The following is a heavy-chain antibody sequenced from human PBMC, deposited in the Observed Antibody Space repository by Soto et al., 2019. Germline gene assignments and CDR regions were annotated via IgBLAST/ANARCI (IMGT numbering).Heavy chain of an antibody. Sequence: VTSVKVSCKASGGTFSSYTISWVRQAPGQGLEWMGRIIPILGIANYAQKFQGRVTITADKSTSTAYMELSSLRSEDTAVYYCARLCEAGRVNWFDPWGQGTLVTVSS. CDR2: IIPILGIA. D-gene: IGHD6-13*01. J-gene: IGHJ5*02. V-gene: IGHV1-69*02. CDR3: ARLCEAGRVNWFDP. CDR1: GGTFSSYT.